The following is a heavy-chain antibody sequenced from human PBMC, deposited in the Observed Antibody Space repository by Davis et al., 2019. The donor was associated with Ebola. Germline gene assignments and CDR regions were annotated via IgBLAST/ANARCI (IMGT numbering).Heavy chain of an antibody. V-gene: IGHV4-31*03. CDR3: ARGGYGYGMDV. CDR1: GGSISSGGYY. CDR2: IYYSGST. D-gene: IGHD3-10*01. Sequence: SETLSLTCTVSGGSISSGGYYWSWIRQHPGKGLEWIGYIYYSGSTYYNPSLKSRVTISVDTSKNQFSLKLSSVTAADTAVYYCARGGYGYGMDVWGQGTTVTVSS. J-gene: IGHJ6*02.